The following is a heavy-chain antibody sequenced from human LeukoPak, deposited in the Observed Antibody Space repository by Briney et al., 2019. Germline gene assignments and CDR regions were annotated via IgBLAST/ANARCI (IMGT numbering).Heavy chain of an antibody. J-gene: IGHJ3*02. CDR2: ISSSGTST. CDR3: AKDDPSGNDAFDI. CDR1: GFTFSSYA. D-gene: IGHD1-26*01. V-gene: IGHV3-23*01. Sequence: GGSLRLSCAASGFTFSSYAMSWVRQTPGKGLEWVSGISSSGTSTNYADSVKGRFTISRDNSKNTLYLQMNRLRAEDTAVYYCAKDDPSGNDAFDIWGLGTMVTVSS.